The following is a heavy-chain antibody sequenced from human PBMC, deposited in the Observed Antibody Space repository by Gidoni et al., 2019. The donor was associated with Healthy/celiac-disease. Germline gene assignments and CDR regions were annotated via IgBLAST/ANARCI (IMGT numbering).Heavy chain of an antibody. D-gene: IGHD1-20*01. CDR2: ISGGGGST. V-gene: IGHV3-23*01. CDR3: AKRGRKLTGDDAFDI. Sequence: EVQLLEPGGGLVQPGGSLRLSCAASGFTFSSYAMSWVRQAPGKGLEWVSAISGGGGSTYYADSVQGRFTISRDNSKTTLYLQMNSLRAEDTAVYYCAKRGRKLTGDDAFDIWGQGTMVTVSS. CDR1: GFTFSSYA. J-gene: IGHJ3*02.